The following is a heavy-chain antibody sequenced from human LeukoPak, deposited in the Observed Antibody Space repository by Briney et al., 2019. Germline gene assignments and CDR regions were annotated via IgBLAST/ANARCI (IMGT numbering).Heavy chain of an antibody. CDR2: IYYSGST. D-gene: IGHD4-17*01. CDR3: ARASGFYGVGYYGMDV. CDR1: GGSISSYY. Sequence: SETLSLTCTVSGGSISSYYWSWIRQPPGKGLEWIGYIYYSGSTNYNPSLKSRDTISVDTSKNQFSLKLSSVTAADTAVYYCARASGFYGVGYYGMDVWGQGTTVTVSS. V-gene: IGHV4-59*01. J-gene: IGHJ6*02.